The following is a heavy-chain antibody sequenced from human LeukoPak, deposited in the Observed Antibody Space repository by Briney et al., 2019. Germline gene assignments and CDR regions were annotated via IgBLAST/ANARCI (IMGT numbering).Heavy chain of an antibody. J-gene: IGHJ6*03. CDR2: INHSGST. V-gene: IGHV4-39*07. D-gene: IGHD6-6*01. CDR3: ASMSIAARNYYYYMDV. Sequence: SETLSLTCTVSGPSLSTSSHSWGWLRQPPGKGLEWIGEINHSGSTNYNPSLKSRVTISVDTSKNQFSLQLSSVTAADTAVYYCASMSIAARNYYYYMDVWGKGTTVTVSS. CDR1: GPSLSTSSHS.